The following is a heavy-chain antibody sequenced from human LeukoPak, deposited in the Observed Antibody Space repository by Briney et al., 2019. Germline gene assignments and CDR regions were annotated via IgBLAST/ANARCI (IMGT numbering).Heavy chain of an antibody. V-gene: IGHV4-34*01. Sequence: PSETLSLTCAVYGGSFSGYYWSWIRQPPGKGLEWIGEINHSGSTNYNPSLKSRVTISVDTSKNQFSLKLSSVTAADTAVYYCARVGRAGYSSSSGVSFRYYYYMDVWGKGTTVTVSS. J-gene: IGHJ6*03. CDR3: ARVGRAGYSSSSGVSFRYYYYMDV. D-gene: IGHD6-6*01. CDR1: GGSFSGYY. CDR2: INHSGST.